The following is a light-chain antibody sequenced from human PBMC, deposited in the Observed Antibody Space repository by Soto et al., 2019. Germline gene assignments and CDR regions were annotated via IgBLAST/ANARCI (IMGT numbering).Light chain of an antibody. CDR3: QQYGSSPLT. V-gene: IGKV3-20*01. CDR2: GAS. Sequence: EIVLAQSPGTLSLSTGERATLSCRPSQSVSSGYLAWYQQKPGQAPRLLIYGASSRATGIPDRFSGSGSGTDFTLTISRLDPEDFAVYYCQQYGSSPLTFGGGTKVDI. CDR1: QSVSSGY. J-gene: IGKJ4*01.